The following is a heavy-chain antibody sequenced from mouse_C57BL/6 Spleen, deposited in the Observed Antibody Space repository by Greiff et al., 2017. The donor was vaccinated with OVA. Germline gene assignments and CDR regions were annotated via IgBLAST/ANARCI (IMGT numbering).Heavy chain of an antibody. D-gene: IGHD1-1*01. CDR3: AREPPFTTVVAHWYFDV. Sequence: EVQVVESGGGLVKPGGSLKLSCAASGFTFSSYAMSWVRQTPEKRLEWVATISDGGSYTYYPDNVKGRFTISRDHAKNNLDMQMSHLKSEDTAMYYCAREPPFTTVVAHWYFDVWGTGTTVTVSS. V-gene: IGHV5-4*01. CDR2: ISDGGSYT. CDR1: GFTFSSYA. J-gene: IGHJ1*03.